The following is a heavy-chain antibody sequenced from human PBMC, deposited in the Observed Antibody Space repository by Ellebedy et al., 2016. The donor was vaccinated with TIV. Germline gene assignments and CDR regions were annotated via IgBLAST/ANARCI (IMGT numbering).Heavy chain of an antibody. D-gene: IGHD1-26*01. CDR1: GFTFSDYY. CDR2: ISSGSSYT. J-gene: IGHJ6*02. Sequence: GGSLRLSCAASGFTFSDYYMSWIRQAPGKGLEWVSYISSGSSYTNYADSVKGRFTSSRDNAKNSLYLQMSSLRAEDTAVYYCARDSEGRELRLVGMDVWGQGTTVSVSS. CDR3: ARDSEGRELRLVGMDV. V-gene: IGHV3-11*06.